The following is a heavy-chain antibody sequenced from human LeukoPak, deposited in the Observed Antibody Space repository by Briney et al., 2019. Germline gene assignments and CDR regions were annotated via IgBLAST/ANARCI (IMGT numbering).Heavy chain of an antibody. Sequence: PGGSLRLSCAASGFTFSSYSMNWVRQAPGKGLEWVSSISSSSSYIYYADSVKGRFTISRDNAKNSLYLQMNSLRAEDTAVYYCARGFSSSDAFDIWGQGTMVTVSS. J-gene: IGHJ3*02. CDR1: GFTFSSYS. V-gene: IGHV3-21*01. D-gene: IGHD6-6*01. CDR3: ARGFSSSDAFDI. CDR2: ISSSSSYI.